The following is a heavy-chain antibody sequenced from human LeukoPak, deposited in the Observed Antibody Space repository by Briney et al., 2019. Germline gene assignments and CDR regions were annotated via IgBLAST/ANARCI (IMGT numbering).Heavy chain of an antibody. V-gene: IGHV1-8*01. CDR1: GYTFTSYD. Sequence: ASVKLSCKASGYTFTSYDINWVRQATGQGLEWMGWMNLNSGNTGYAQKLQGRVTMTRNTTISTAYMELSSVRSEDPAVYYCERMYDFSDSFDIWGQGTMVTVSS. D-gene: IGHD3-3*01. J-gene: IGHJ3*02. CDR2: MNLNSGNT. CDR3: ERMYDFSDSFDI.